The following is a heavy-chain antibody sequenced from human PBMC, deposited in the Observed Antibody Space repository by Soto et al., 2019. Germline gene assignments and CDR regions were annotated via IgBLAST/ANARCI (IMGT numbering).Heavy chain of an antibody. CDR3: ARSLSGVRSIDY. J-gene: IGHJ4*02. Sequence: GGSLRLSCAASGFTFSSYGMHWVRQAPGRGLEWVAFIWYDGSNKYYADSVKGRFIISRDNSKNTLYLQMNSLRAEDTAIYYCARSLSGVRSIDYWGQGTLVTVSS. V-gene: IGHV3-33*01. CDR1: GFTFSSYG. D-gene: IGHD3-10*01. CDR2: IWYDGSNK.